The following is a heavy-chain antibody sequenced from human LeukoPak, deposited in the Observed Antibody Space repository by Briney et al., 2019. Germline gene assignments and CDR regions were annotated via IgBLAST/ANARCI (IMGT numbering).Heavy chain of an antibody. CDR2: IYSGGST. Sequence: GGSLRLSCAASGFTVSSNYMSWVRQAPGKGLEWVSVIYSGGSTYYADSVKGRFTIPRDNSKNTLYLQMNSLRAEDTAVYYCARARRATGSGSYSFDYWGQGTLVTVSS. CDR3: ARARRATGSGSYSFDY. V-gene: IGHV3-53*01. D-gene: IGHD3-10*01. J-gene: IGHJ4*02. CDR1: GFTVSSNY.